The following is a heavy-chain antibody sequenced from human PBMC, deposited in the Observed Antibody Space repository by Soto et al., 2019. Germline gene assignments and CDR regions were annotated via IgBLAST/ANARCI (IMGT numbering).Heavy chain of an antibody. CDR3: ARVWGGLVY. CDR2: IIKDGSEK. V-gene: IGHV3-7*03. CDR1: GFTFSNYW. Sequence: GGSLRLSCAASGFTFSNYWMTWVRQAPGKGLEWVANIIKDGSEKSYVDSVKGRFTISREKAKNSLYLEMNSLRVEDTAVYYCARVWGGLVYWGQGTLVTVSS. J-gene: IGHJ4*02. D-gene: IGHD3-16*01.